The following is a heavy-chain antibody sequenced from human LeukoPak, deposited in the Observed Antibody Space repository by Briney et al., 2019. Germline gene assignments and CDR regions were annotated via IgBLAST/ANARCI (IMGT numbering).Heavy chain of an antibody. CDR3: ARGPTYYYYYDSSGYYSV. CDR2: IYYSGST. CDR1: GGSISSSSYY. Sequence: PSETLSLTCTVSGGSISSSSYYWGWIRQPPGKGLEWIGSIYYSGSTYYNPSLKSRVTISVDTSKNQFSLKLSSVTAADTAVYYCARGPTYYYYYDSSGYYSVWGQGTLVTVSS. J-gene: IGHJ4*02. V-gene: IGHV4-39*07. D-gene: IGHD3-22*01.